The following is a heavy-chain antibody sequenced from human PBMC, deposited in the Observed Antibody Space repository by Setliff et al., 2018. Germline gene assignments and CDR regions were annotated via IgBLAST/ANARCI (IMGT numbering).Heavy chain of an antibody. CDR1: GASIGSGSHY. CDR2: IFQSGIT. Sequence: PSETLSLTCTVSGASIGSGSHYWSWIRQPAGRGLEWIANIFQSGITFYNPSLKSRVTMSLETSTNHFSLKLRSVTAADTAVYYCARLGGLLVATMPFDYWGQG. J-gene: IGHJ4*02. V-gene: IGHV4-39*01. CDR3: ARLGGLLVATMPFDY. D-gene: IGHD5-12*01.